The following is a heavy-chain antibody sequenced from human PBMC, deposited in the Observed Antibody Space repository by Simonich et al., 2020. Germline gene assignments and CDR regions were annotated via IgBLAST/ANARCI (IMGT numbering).Heavy chain of an antibody. D-gene: IGHD7-27*01. CDR2: INPNSGGT. J-gene: IGHJ6*03. CDR3: ARGALTGDYYYMDV. V-gene: IGHV1-2*02. Sequence: QVTLVPSGAEVKKPGASVKVSCKDSVYTFHGSYMDWVRKDPGQWLAWMGWINPNSGGTNEAQKFQGRVTMNRDTSNSTAEMELSRLRADDTAVYYCARGALTGDYYYMDVWGKGTTVTVSS. CDR1: VYTFHGSY.